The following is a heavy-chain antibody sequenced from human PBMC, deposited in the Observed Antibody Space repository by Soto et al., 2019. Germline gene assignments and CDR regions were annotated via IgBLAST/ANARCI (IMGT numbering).Heavy chain of an antibody. CDR1: GGSTSSSDW. D-gene: IGHD1-26*01. V-gene: IGHV4-4*02. J-gene: IGHJ4*02. CDR3: AGRPEIHPR. Sequence: QVHLQESGPGLVKPSETLSLTCAISGGSTSSSDWWTWVRQPPGEGLEWIGEIHRDGVTNYNSSLKSRLTLSLDQSRNPFSLSLTSVTAAAAAVYFCAGRPEIHPRWGQGILVPVSS. CDR2: IHRDGVT.